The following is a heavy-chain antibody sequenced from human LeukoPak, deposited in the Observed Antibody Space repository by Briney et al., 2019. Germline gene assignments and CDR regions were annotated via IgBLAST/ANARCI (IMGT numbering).Heavy chain of an antibody. CDR2: ISSSSSYT. CDR3: ARDSGYSGYSDY. CDR1: GFTFSDYY. D-gene: IGHD5-12*01. V-gene: IGHV3-11*05. J-gene: IGHJ4*02. Sequence: GGSLRLSCAASGFTFSDYYMSWIRQAPGKGLEWVSYISSSSSYTDYTDSVKGRFTISRDNAKNSLNLQMNSLRAEDTAVYYCARDSGYSGYSDYWGQGTLVTVSS.